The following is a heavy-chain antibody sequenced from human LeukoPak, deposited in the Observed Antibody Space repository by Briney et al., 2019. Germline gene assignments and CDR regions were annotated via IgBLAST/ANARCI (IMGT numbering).Heavy chain of an antibody. CDR2: MNPNSGST. J-gene: IGHJ6*03. Sequence: GASVKASCKASGYTFTSYDINWVRQATGQGLECMGWMNPNSGSTGYAQKFQGRVTITRNTSISTAYMELSSLRSEDTAVYYCARGRVLRFLEWLGRPDYYMDVWGKGTTVTVSS. D-gene: IGHD3-3*01. CDR1: GYTFTSYD. CDR3: ARGRVLRFLEWLGRPDYYMDV. V-gene: IGHV1-8*03.